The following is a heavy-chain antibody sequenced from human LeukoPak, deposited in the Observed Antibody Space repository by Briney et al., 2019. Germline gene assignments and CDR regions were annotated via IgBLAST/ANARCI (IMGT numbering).Heavy chain of an antibody. D-gene: IGHD3-10*01. Sequence: SETLSLTCTVSGGSISDYYWSWIRQPPGKGLEWIGYIYYSGSTNYNPSLKSRVTMSADTSKNQFSLKLTSVTAADTALYYCARANYGRYYGMDVWGQGTTVTVSS. V-gene: IGHV4-59*01. J-gene: IGHJ6*02. CDR2: IYYSGST. CDR3: ARANYGRYYGMDV. CDR1: GGSISDYY.